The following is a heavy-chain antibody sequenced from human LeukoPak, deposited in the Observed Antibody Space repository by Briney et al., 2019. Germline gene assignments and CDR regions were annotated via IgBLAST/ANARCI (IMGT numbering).Heavy chain of an antibody. V-gene: IGHV3-21*01. CDR1: GFTFSSYS. Sequence: GGSLRLSCAASGFTFSSYSMNWVRQAPGKGLEWVSSISSSSSYIYYTDSVKGRFTISRDNAKNSLYLQMNSLRAEDTAVYYCARDGGYYGMDVWGQGTTVTVSS. D-gene: IGHD3-16*01. J-gene: IGHJ6*02. CDR3: ARDGGYYGMDV. CDR2: ISSSSSYI.